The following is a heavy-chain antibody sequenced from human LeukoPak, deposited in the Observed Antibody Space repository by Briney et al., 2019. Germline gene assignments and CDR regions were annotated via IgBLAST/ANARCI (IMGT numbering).Heavy chain of an antibody. J-gene: IGHJ4*02. CDR3: ATDLGYFDY. CDR1: GFTFSSYG. Sequence: GGSLRLSCAASGFTFSSYGMHWVRQAPGKGLEGVAVISYDGSSKYYAESVKGRFTIPRDNSKNTLYLQMNSLRAEDTAVYYCATDLGYFDYWGQGTLVTVSS. CDR2: ISYDGSSK. V-gene: IGHV3-30*03.